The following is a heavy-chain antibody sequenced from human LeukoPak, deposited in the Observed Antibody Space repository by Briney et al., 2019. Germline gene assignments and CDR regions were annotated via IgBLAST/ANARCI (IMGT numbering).Heavy chain of an antibody. V-gene: IGHV7-4-1*01. CDR2: INTNTGNP. CDR1: GYTFTSYA. J-gene: IGHJ1*01. D-gene: IGHD2-21*02. Sequence: RASVKVSCKASGYTFTSYAMNWVRQAPGQGLEWMGWINTNTGNPTYAQGFTGRFVFSLDTSVSTEYLQICSLKAEDTAVYYCASRASYCGGDCLTHWGQGTLVTVSS. CDR3: ASRASYCGGDCLTH.